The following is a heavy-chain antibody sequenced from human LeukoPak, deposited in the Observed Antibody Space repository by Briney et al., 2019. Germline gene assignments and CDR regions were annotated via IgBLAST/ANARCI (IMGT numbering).Heavy chain of an antibody. Sequence: SVKVSCKASGYTFTGYYMHWVRQAPGQGLEWMGWINPNSGGTNYAQNFQGRVTMTRDTSISTACMELSRLRSDDTAVYYCARGRGTYGNYWGQGTLVTVSS. CDR1: GYTFTGYY. CDR2: INPNSGGT. J-gene: IGHJ4*02. V-gene: IGHV1-2*02. CDR3: ARGRGTYGNY. D-gene: IGHD4-17*01.